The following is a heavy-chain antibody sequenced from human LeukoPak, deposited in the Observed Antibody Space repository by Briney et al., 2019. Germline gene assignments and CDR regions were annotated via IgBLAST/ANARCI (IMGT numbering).Heavy chain of an antibody. CDR1: GGSISSGDYY. Sequence: PSETLSLTCTVPGGSISSGDYYWSWIRQPPGKGLEWIGYIYYSGSTYYNPSLKSRVTISVDTSKNQFSLKLSSVTAADTAVYYCARDIGFSGAAGTDYWGQGTLVTVSS. CDR3: ARDIGFSGAAGTDY. CDR2: IYYSGST. J-gene: IGHJ4*02. V-gene: IGHV4-30-4*08. D-gene: IGHD6-13*01.